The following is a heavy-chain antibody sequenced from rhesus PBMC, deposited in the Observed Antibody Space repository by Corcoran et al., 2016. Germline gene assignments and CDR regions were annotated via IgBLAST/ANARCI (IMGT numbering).Heavy chain of an antibody. CDR2: IYCSSGST. Sequence: QVQLQESGPGLVKPSETLSLTCAVSGYSISSNYWSWIRQPPGKGLEWIGYIYCSSGSTHYNPSLKSRVTISTDTSKNQFSLKLSSVTAADTAVYYCARDGENWGDLDYWGQGVLVTVSS. J-gene: IGHJ4*01. D-gene: IGHD3-34*01. CDR3: ARDGENWGDLDY. V-gene: IGHV4-147*01. CDR1: GYSISSNY.